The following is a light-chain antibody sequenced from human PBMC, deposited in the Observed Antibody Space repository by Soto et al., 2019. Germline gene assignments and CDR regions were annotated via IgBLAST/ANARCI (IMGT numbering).Light chain of an antibody. V-gene: IGLV2-14*01. CDR1: SSDVGGYNY. CDR3: SSYTTSSTHWV. CDR2: EVS. J-gene: IGLJ3*02. Sequence: QSALTQPASVSGSPGQSITISCTGTSSDVGGYNYVSWYQQHPGKAPKLTIYEVSNRPSGVSNRFSGSKSGNTASLTISGLQAEDEADYYCSSYTTSSTHWVFGGGTQLTVL.